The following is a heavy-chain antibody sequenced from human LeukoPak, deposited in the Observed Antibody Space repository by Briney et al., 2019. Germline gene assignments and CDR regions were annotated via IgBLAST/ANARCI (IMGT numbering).Heavy chain of an antibody. CDR1: GFTFSSYS. J-gene: IGHJ4*02. CDR3: ARLKVPQPYCSGGSCFSDYGEDLVPEDY. V-gene: IGHV3-21*01. D-gene: IGHD2-15*01. CDR2: ISSSSSYI. Sequence: PGGSLRLSCAASGFTFSSYSMNWVRQAPGKGLEWVSSISSSSSYIYYADSVKGRFTISRDNAKNSLYLQMNSLRAEDTAVYYCARLKVPQPYCSGGSCFSDYGEDLVPEDYWGQGTLVTVSS.